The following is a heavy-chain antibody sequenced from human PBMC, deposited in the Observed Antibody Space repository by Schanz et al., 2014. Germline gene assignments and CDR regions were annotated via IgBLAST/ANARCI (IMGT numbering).Heavy chain of an antibody. CDR2: ISPYNGNT. CDR1: GYTLKNYG. CDR3: ARDNGRIPAANSFDY. V-gene: IGHV1-18*01. J-gene: IGHJ4*02. D-gene: IGHD1-26*01. Sequence: QLQLVQSGAEVKKPGSSVKVSCTASGYTLKNYGISWVRQAPGQGLEWMGWISPYNGNTNYAQKLQGRVTMTADTSTSTAYMDLRSLRSDDTAVYYCARDNGRIPAANSFDYWGQGTRVTVSS.